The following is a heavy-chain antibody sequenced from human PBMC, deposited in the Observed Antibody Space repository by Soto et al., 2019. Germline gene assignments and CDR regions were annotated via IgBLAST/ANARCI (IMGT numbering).Heavy chain of an antibody. CDR2: IYYSGST. J-gene: IGHJ6*02. CDR3: ARVPRYCSSNSCYRYGMDV. V-gene: IGHV4-30-4*01. CDR1: GGSISRGDYY. Sequence: SETLSLTCTVSGGSISRGDYYWSWIRQPPGKGVEWIGYIYYSGSTYYNQSLKSRVTISVDTSKNQFSLKLSSVTAADTAVYYCARVPRYCSSNSCYRYGMDVWGQGTTVTVSS. D-gene: IGHD2-2*01.